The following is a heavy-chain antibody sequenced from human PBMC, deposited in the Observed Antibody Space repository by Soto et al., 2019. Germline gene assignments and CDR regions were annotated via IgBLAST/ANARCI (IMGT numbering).Heavy chain of an antibody. CDR1: GFTFSSYG. V-gene: IGHV3-30*18. Sequence: QVQLVESGGGVVQPGRSLRLSCAASGFTFSSYGMHWVRQAPGKGLEWVAVISYDGSNKYYADSVKGRFTISRDNSKNTLYLQVNSLRAEDTAVYYCAKAVYYYHSGAYSYYFDYWGQGTLVTVSS. J-gene: IGHJ4*02. CDR3: AKAVYYYHSGAYSYYFDY. CDR2: ISYDGSNK. D-gene: IGHD3-22*01.